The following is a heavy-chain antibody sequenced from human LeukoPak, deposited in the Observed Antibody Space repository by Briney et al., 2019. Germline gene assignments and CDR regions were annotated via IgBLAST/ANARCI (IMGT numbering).Heavy chain of an antibody. Sequence: ASVKVSCKASGYTFSSYGISWVRQAPGQGLEWMGWISAYNGNTNYAQNLQGRVTMTTDTSTSKAYMELRSLRSDDTAVYYCARVGGGIITMATNWFDPWGQGTLVTVSS. CDR2: ISAYNGNT. CDR3: ARVGGGIITMATNWFDP. CDR1: GYTFSSYG. V-gene: IGHV1-18*01. J-gene: IGHJ5*02. D-gene: IGHD3-10*01.